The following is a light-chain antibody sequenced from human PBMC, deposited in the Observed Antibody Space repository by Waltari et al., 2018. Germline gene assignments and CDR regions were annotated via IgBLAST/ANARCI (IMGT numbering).Light chain of an antibody. J-gene: IGLJ3*02. V-gene: IGLV1-47*01. CDR3: AAWDGGLKVRL. CDR2: RND. Sequence: TISCSGSSSNIGSNYVFWYQQFPGTAPRLLIHRNDQRPSGVPDRFPGSESGTSASLAINGLRSEDEADYYCAAWDGGLKVRLFGGGTKLTVL. CDR1: SSNIGSNY.